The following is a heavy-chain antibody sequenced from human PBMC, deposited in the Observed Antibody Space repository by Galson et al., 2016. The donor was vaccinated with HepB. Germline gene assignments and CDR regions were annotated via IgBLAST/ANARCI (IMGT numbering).Heavy chain of an antibody. CDR2: ISYSGKT. CDR3: ARDNFVSTRGALDV. CDR1: GGSIISDGYY. V-gene: IGHV4-31*03. Sequence: TLSLTCTVSGGSIISDGYYWTWIRQYPEKGLEWIGYISYSGKTYYNPSLKSRLTISADKSQNQFSLKLTSVSAADTATYYCARDNFVSTRGALDVWGHGAMVIVSS. D-gene: IGHD1-20*01. J-gene: IGHJ3*01.